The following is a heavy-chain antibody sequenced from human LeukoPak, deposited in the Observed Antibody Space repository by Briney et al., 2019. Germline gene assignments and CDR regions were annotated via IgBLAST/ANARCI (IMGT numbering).Heavy chain of an antibody. D-gene: IGHD1-1*01. V-gene: IGHV1-69*06. Sequence: VASVKVSCKASGGTSSSYAISWVRQAPGQGLEWMGGIIPIFGTANYAQKFQGRVTITADKSTSTAYMELSSLRSEDTAVYYCARKGVYNWNDSYYYGMDVWGKGTTVTVSS. CDR1: GGTSSSYA. CDR2: IIPIFGTA. CDR3: ARKGVYNWNDSYYYGMDV. J-gene: IGHJ6*04.